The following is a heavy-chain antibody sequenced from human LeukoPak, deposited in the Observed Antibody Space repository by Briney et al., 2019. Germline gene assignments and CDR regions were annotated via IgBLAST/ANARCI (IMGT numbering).Heavy chain of an antibody. Sequence: SETLSLTCTVSGASISGTAYYWGWVRQPPRKGLEWIGNIYYSGSTYYNASLQSRVTISIDTSKNQFSLRLSSVTAADTAMYFCAKSGGYGLIDYWGQGTLLTVSS. CDR2: IYYSGST. J-gene: IGHJ4*02. V-gene: IGHV4-39*01. D-gene: IGHD1-26*01. CDR1: GASISGTAYY. CDR3: AKSGGYGLIDY.